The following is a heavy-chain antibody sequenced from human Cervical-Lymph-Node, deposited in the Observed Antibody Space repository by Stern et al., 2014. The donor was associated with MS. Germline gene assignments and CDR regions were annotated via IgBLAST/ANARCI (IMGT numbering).Heavy chain of an antibody. CDR1: GGTFSSYA. D-gene: IGHD3-22*01. V-gene: IGHV1-69*01. Sequence: VQLVESGAEVKKPGSSVKVSCKASGGTFSSYAISWVRQAPGQGLEWMGGIIPIFGTANYAQNFQGRVTIPADESTSTAYMELSSLRSEDTAVYYCARGGEGYDSSGYYFDYFDYWGQGTLVTVSS. CDR3: ARGGEGYDSSGYYFDYFDY. J-gene: IGHJ4*02. CDR2: IIPIFGTA.